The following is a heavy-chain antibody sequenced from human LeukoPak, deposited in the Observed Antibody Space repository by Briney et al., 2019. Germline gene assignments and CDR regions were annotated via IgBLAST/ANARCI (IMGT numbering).Heavy chain of an antibody. V-gene: IGHV1-2*02. CDR1: GCTFTGYY. D-gene: IGHD6-13*01. J-gene: IGHJ4*02. CDR3: ARGLFGRAAGKESGDADY. CDR2: INPNSGGT. Sequence: GASVKVSCKASGCTFTGYYMHWVRQAPGQGLEWMGWINPNSGGTNYAQKFQGRVTMTRDTSISTAYMELSRLRSDDTAVYYCARGLFGRAAGKESGDADYWGQGTLVTVSS.